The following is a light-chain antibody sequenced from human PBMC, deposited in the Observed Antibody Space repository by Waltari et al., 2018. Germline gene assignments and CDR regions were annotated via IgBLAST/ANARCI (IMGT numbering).Light chain of an antibody. V-gene: IGKV3-11*01. CDR2: DAS. CDR3: QQRGNWPRT. J-gene: IGKJ2*01. CDR1: QRGSSY. Sequence: DIVLTQSPATLSLSPGERATLSCRASQRGSSYLAGYQRKPGQAPRLLIYDASNRATGIPARFSGSGSGTDFTLTISSLEPEDFAVYYCQQRGNWPRTFGQGTKLEIK.